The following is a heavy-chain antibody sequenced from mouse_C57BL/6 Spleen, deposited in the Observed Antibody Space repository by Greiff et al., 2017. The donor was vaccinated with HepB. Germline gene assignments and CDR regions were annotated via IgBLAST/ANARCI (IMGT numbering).Heavy chain of an antibody. CDR2: IHPNSGST. V-gene: IGHV1-64*01. D-gene: IGHD2-3*01. CDR3: ARGEADGYPAY. CDR1: GYTFTSYW. J-gene: IGHJ3*01. Sequence: QVQLKESGAELVKPGASVKLSCKASGYTFTSYWMHWVKQRPGQGLEWIGMIHPNSGSTNYNEKFKSKATLTVDKSSSTAYMQLSSLTSEDSAVYYSARGEADGYPAYWGQGTLVTVSA.